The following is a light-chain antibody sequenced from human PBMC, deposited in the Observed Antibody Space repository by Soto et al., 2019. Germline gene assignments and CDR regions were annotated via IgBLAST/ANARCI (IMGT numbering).Light chain of an antibody. CDR1: STDVGGYNY. J-gene: IGLJ1*01. CDR3: GSYTNTDTPFV. V-gene: IGLV2-14*01. Sequence: QSVLAQPSSVSGSPGQSITISCTGTSTDVGGYNYVSWYQHHPGKGPKLIIYEVNNRPSGVSDRFSGSKSGNKASLTISNLEAEDESDYYCGSYTNTDTPFVFGTGTKVTVL. CDR2: EVN.